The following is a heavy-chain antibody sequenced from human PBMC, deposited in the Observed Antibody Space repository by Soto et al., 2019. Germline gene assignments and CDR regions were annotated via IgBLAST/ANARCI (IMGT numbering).Heavy chain of an antibody. CDR3: ARVVSGSTGY. D-gene: IGHD1-26*01. CDR1: GFTFSSYA. V-gene: IGHV3-30-3*01. Sequence: GGSLRLSCAASGFTFSSYAMHWVRQAPGKGLEWVAVISYDGSNKYYADSVKGRFTISRDNSKNTLYLQMSSLRAEDTAVYYCARVVSGSTGYRGKGILVTIS. CDR2: ISYDGSNK. J-gene: IGHJ4*02.